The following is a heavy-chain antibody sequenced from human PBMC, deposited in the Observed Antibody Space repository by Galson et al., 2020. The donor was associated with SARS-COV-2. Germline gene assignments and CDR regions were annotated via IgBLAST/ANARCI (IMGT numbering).Heavy chain of an antibody. V-gene: IGHV4-31*11. D-gene: IGHD3-10*01. Sequence: SETLSLTCAVSGGSISSGGYYWSWIRQHPGKGLEWIGYIYYSGSTYYNPSLKSRVTISVDTSKNQFSLKLSSVTAADTAVYYCARVDYYGSGSYYTPYFDYWGQGTLVTVSS. CDR3: ARVDYYGSGSYYTPYFDY. CDR1: GGSISSGGYY. J-gene: IGHJ4*02. CDR2: IYYSGST.